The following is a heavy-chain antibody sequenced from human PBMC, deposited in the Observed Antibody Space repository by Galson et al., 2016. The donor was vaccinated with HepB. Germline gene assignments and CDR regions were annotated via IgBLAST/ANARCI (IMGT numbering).Heavy chain of an antibody. D-gene: IGHD1-1*01. CDR3: ARVFLTGAGSVNRPIDY. V-gene: IGHV3-7*03. Sequence: SLRLSCAASGFTFSNSWISWVRQAPGKGLEWVAKIKPEGSEKYYEGSVEGRFTISRDNAKNSLYLQMNSLRAEDTAVYYCARVFLTGAGSVNRPIDYWGQGTLVTVSS. J-gene: IGHJ4*02. CDR2: IKPEGSEK. CDR1: GFTFSNSW.